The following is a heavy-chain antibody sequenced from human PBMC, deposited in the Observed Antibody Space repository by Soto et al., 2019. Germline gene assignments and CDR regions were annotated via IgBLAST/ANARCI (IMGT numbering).Heavy chain of an antibody. D-gene: IGHD4-17*01. Sequence: QVQLQESGPGLVKPSQTLSLTCTVSGGSISSGGYYWSWIRQHPGKGLEWIGYIYYSGSTYYNPSLPSRVTIAVDTSKNQFSLKLSSVTAADTAVYYCARTRLRGDAFDSWGQGTMVTVSS. V-gene: IGHV4-31*03. CDR2: IYYSGST. J-gene: IGHJ3*02. CDR3: ARTRLRGDAFDS. CDR1: GGSISSGGYY.